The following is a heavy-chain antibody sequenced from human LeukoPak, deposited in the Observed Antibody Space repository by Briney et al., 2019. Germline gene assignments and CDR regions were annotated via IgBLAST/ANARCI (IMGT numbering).Heavy chain of an antibody. CDR2: IYSGGST. CDR1: GFTVSSNY. J-gene: IGHJ3*02. D-gene: IGHD1-26*01. V-gene: IGHV3-53*01. CDR3: ACGSYRVRDAFDI. Sequence: GGSLRLSCAASGFTVSSNYMNWVRQAPGKGLEWVSIIYSGGSTYYADSVKGRFTISRDNSKNTLYLQMNSLRAEDTAVYYCACGSYRVRDAFDIWGQGTMVTVSS.